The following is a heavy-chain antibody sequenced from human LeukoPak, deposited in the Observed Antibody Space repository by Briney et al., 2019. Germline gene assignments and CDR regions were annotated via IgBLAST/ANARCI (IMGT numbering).Heavy chain of an antibody. CDR3: ARDDIEMATITTLGFDY. V-gene: IGHV3-30*02. CDR2: IRYDGSNK. J-gene: IGHJ4*02. CDR1: GFTFSSYG. D-gene: IGHD5-24*01. Sequence: PGGSLRLSCAASGFTFSSYGMHWVRQAPGKGLEWVAFIRYDGSNKYYADSVKGRFTISRDNSKNTLYLQMNSLRAEDTALYYCARDDIEMATITTLGFDYWGQGTLVTVSS.